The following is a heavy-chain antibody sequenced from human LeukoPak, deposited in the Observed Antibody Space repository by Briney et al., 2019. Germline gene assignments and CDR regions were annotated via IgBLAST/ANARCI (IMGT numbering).Heavy chain of an antibody. CDR2: VYHSGST. D-gene: IGHD3-22*01. CDR3: VTYYFDSSGPKKNY. V-gene: IGHV4-34*01. Sequence: SETLSLTCAVYGGSFSGYYWNWIRQPPGKGLEWIGEVYHSGSTNYNPSLKSRVTISVDTSKNQFSLKLSSVTAADTAVYYCVTYYFDSSGPKKNYWGQGTLVTVSS. J-gene: IGHJ4*02. CDR1: GGSFSGYY.